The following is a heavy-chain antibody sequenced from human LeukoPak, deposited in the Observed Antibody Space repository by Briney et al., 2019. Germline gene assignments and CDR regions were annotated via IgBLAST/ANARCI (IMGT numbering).Heavy chain of an antibody. D-gene: IGHD4-17*01. J-gene: IGHJ4*02. V-gene: IGHV4-39*01. CDR3: ATTVTTRYYFDY. CDR2: MYYSGST. CDR1: GGSISTSRHY. Sequence: PSETLSLTCTVSGGSISTSRHYWGWIRQPPGKGLDRIGNMYYSGSTYYNPSLKSRVTISVDTYKSRFSLKLSSVTAADTAVYYCATTVTTRYYFDYWGQGTLVTVSS.